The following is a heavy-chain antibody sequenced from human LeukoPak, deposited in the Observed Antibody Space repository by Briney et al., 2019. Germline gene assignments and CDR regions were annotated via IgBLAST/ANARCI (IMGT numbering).Heavy chain of an antibody. Sequence: ASVKVSCKASGYTFTNYYMHWMRQAPGQGLEWMGIINPSGGSTSYAQKFQGRVTMTRDTSTSTVYMELSSLRSDDTAVCYCARAGYDSSGYYSYWGQGTLVTVSS. D-gene: IGHD3-22*01. CDR1: GYTFTNYY. V-gene: IGHV1-46*01. CDR3: ARAGYDSSGYYSY. CDR2: INPSGGST. J-gene: IGHJ4*02.